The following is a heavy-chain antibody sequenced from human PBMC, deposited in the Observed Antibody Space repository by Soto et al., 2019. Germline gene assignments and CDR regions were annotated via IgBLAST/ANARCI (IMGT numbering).Heavy chain of an antibody. CDR1: GYTFTSYY. CDR3: ARDQGSGMYDY. V-gene: IGHV1-46*03. CDR2: INPSGGST. Sequence: ASVKVSCKASGYTFTSYYMHWVRQAPGQGLEWMGIINPSGGSTSYAQKFQGRVTMTRDTSTSTVYMELSSLRSEDTAAYYCARDQGSGMYDYWGQGTLVTVSS. D-gene: IGHD3-10*01. J-gene: IGHJ4*02.